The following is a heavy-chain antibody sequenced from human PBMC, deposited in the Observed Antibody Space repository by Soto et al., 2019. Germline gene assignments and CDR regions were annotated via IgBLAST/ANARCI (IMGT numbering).Heavy chain of an antibody. Sequence: SETLSLTCTVSGGSISSYYWSWIRQPAEKGLEWIGRINNSGSTYNNPSLRSRVSMSIDTSKDQFSLKLKSVTAADTALYFCARQRTSVVTQAYFDVWGPGSLVTVSS. CDR3: ARQRTSVVTQAYFDV. D-gene: IGHD2-21*02. CDR1: GGSISSYY. J-gene: IGHJ4*02. CDR2: INNSGST. V-gene: IGHV4-4*07.